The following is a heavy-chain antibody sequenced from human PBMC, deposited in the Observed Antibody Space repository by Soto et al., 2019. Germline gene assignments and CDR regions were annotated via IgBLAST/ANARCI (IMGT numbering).Heavy chain of an antibody. Sequence: PGGSLRLSCAASGFTFSSYGMHWVRQAPGKGLEWVAVIWYDGSNKYYADSVKGRFTISRDNSKNTLYLQMNSLRAEDTAVYYCARGGPYSSSPPLDYWGQGTLVTVSS. V-gene: IGHV3-33*01. CDR3: ARGGPYSSSPPLDY. J-gene: IGHJ4*02. CDR1: GFTFSSYG. D-gene: IGHD6-6*01. CDR2: IWYDGSNK.